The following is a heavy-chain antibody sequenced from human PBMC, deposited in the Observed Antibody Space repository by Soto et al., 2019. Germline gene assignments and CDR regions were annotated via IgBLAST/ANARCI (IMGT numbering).Heavy chain of an antibody. J-gene: IGHJ5*02. Sequence: SETLSLTCTVSGGSISSGGYYWSWIRQHPGKGLEWIGYIYYSGSTYYNPSLKSRVTISVDTSKNQFSLKLSSVTAADTAVYYCARAPKYYDSSGYPNWFDPWGQGTLVTVSS. V-gene: IGHV4-31*03. CDR3: ARAPKYYDSSGYPNWFDP. D-gene: IGHD3-22*01. CDR2: IYYSGST. CDR1: GGSISSGGYY.